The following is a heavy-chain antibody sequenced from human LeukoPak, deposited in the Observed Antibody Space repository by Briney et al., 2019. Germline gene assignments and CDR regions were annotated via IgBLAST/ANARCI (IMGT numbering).Heavy chain of an antibody. CDR3: ASQRGYSYGDDAFDV. Sequence: SVKVSRKASGGTFSSYAISWVRQAPGQGLEWMGGIIPIFGTANYAQKFQGRVTITADESTSTAYMELSSLRSEDTAVYYCASQRGYSYGDDAFDVWGRGTMVTVSS. CDR1: GGTFSSYA. V-gene: IGHV1-69*13. D-gene: IGHD5-18*01. J-gene: IGHJ3*01. CDR2: IIPIFGTA.